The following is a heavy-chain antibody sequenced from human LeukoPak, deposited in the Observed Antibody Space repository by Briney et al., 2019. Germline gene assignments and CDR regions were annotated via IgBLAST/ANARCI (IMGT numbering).Heavy chain of an antibody. CDR2: ISGSGGSK. D-gene: IGHD3-22*01. V-gene: IGHV3-23*01. Sequence: GGSLRLSCAASGFIFANYAIHWVRQPPGKGLEWVSGISGSGGSKHYADSVKGRFTISRDSSKNTLSLQMNSLRAEDTAIYHCARKGVTYYDGSDYYSYYFDYWGQGTLVTVSS. J-gene: IGHJ4*02. CDR3: ARKGVTYYDGSDYYSYYFDY. CDR1: GFIFANYA.